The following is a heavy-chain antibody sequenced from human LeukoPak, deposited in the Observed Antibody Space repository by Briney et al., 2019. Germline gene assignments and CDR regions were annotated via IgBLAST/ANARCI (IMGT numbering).Heavy chain of an antibody. D-gene: IGHD1-26*01. J-gene: IGHJ4*02. Sequence: GGSLRLSCEASGLTFSSYGLIWVRQAPGKGLEWVSYISGSSVIKYYADSVKGRFTISRDNAKNSLYLQMNSLRAEDTAVYFCATHWVGTTTDYWGQGILVTVSS. CDR2: ISGSSVIK. CDR3: ATHWVGTTTDY. CDR1: GLTFSSYG. V-gene: IGHV3-48*01.